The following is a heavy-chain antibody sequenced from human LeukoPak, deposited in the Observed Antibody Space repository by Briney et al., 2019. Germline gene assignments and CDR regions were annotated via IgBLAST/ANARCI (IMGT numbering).Heavy chain of an antibody. Sequence: SETLSLTCTVSGGSISSGGYYWSWIRQPPGKGLEWTGYNYHSGSTYYNPSLKSRVTISVDRSKNQFSLKLSSVTAADTAVYYCARHVHVSMIVVILSDYFDYWGRGTLVSVSS. CDR3: ARHVHVSMIVVILSDYFDY. V-gene: IGHV4-30-2*01. J-gene: IGHJ4*02. CDR2: NYHSGST. D-gene: IGHD3-22*01. CDR1: GGSISSGGYY.